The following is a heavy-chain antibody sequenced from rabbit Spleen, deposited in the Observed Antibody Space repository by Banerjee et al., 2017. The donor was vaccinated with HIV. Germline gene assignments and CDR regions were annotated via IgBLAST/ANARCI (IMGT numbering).Heavy chain of an antibody. D-gene: IGHD2-1*01. Sequence: QSLEESGGDLVKPEGSLTLTCTASGFSFSVKNYMSWVRQAPGKGLEWIASIYAGSSGNTYSAIWAKGRFTISKTSSTTVTLQMTSLTAADTATYFCVRDQAGDADYGPYYLNLWGPGTLVTVS. V-gene: IGHV1S40*01. J-gene: IGHJ4*01. CDR2: IYAGSSGNT. CDR3: VRDQAGDADYGPYYLNL. CDR1: GFSFSVKNY.